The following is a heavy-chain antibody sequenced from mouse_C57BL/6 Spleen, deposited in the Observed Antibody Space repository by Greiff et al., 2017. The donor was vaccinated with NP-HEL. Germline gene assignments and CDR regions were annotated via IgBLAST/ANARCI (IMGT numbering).Heavy chain of an antibody. Sequence: QVQLKESGPELVKPGASVKISCKASGYAFSSSWMNWVKQRPGKGLEWIGRIYPGDGDTNYNGKFKGKATLTADKSSSTAYMQLSSLTSEDSAVYFCARETGNYAMDYWGQGTSVTVSS. CDR3: ARETGNYAMDY. CDR1: GYAFSSSW. D-gene: IGHD4-1*01. CDR2: IYPGDGDT. J-gene: IGHJ4*01. V-gene: IGHV1-82*01.